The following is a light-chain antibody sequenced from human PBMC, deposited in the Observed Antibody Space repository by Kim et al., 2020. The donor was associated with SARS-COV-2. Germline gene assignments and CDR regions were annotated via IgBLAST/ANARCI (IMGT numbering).Light chain of an antibody. CDR1: QSVGNN. V-gene: IGKV3D-15*01. CDR2: GAS. CDR3: QQYKNWYT. J-gene: IGKJ2*01. Sequence: EIVLTQSPATLPVSVGERANLFCRASQSVGNNLAWYQQKPGQAPRLLIYGASTRATDIPARFSGSGFGTDFTLTISGLQSEDFAVYFCQQYKNWYTFGQGTKLEIK.